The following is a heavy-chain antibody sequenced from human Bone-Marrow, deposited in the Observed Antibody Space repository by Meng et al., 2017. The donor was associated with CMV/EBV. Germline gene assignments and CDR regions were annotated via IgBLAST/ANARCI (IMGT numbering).Heavy chain of an antibody. CDR3: ARDLEQWLQGFGP. CDR2: SYFSGST. J-gene: IGHJ5*02. Sequence: SETLSLTCTVSGASISSYYWSWIRQPPGKGLEWIGYSYFSGSTNYNPSLKSRLTISVDTSKNQFSLKLSSVTVADTAVYYCARDLEQWLQGFGPWGQGTLVTVSS. CDR1: GASISSYY. D-gene: IGHD6-19*01. V-gene: IGHV4-59*12.